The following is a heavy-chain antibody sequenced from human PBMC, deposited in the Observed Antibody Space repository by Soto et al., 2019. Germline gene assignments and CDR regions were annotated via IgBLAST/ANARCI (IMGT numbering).Heavy chain of an antibody. CDR1: GFTFSSYS. D-gene: IGHD2-21*02. Sequence: QVQLVQSGGGVVQPGRSLRLPCEASGFTFSSYSMNWVRQTPGKGLEWVAVVSYDGNRKYYADSVKGRFTISRDNAKNTLYLQMDNLRIEDTAVYYCARGLVVTAKGWCDLWGQGTLVTVSP. CDR2: VSYDGNRK. CDR3: ARGLVVTAKGWCDL. J-gene: IGHJ5*02. V-gene: IGHV3-30-3*01.